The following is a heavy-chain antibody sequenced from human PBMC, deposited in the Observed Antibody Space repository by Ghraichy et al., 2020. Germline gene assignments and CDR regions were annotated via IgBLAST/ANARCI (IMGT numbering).Heavy chain of an antibody. V-gene: IGHV2-26*01. CDR3: ARIGAEMATINRGAFDI. J-gene: IGHJ3*02. Sequence: SGPTLVKPTETRTLTCTVSGFSLNNARMCVSWIRQPPGKALEWLAHIFSNDEKSYSTSLKSRLTISKDTSKSQVVLTMTNMDPVDTATYYCARIGAEMATINRGAFDIWGQGTMVNVSA. D-gene: IGHD5-24*01. CDR1: GFSLNNARMC. CDR2: IFSNDEK.